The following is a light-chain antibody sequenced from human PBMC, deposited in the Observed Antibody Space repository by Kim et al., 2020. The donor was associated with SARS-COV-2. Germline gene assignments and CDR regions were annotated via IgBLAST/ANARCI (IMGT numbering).Light chain of an antibody. CDR2: GAS. CDR1: RSVSSN. V-gene: IGKV3-15*01. Sequence: SPGESATLSCRASRSVSSNLAWYQQKPGQAPRLLIYGASTRATGIPVRFSGSGSGTEFTLTISSLQSEDFAVYYCQQYNNWPPDTFGQGTRLEIK. CDR3: QQYNNWPPDT. J-gene: IGKJ5*01.